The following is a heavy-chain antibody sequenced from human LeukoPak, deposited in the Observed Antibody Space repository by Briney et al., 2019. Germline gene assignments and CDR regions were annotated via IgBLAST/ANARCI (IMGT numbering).Heavy chain of an antibody. J-gene: IGHJ6*03. CDR1: GFTFSSYA. CDR2: ISYDGSNK. Sequence: GGSLRLSCAASGFTFSSYAMSWVRQAPGKGLEWVAVISYDGSNKYYADSVKGRFTISRDNSKNTLYLQMNSLRAEDTAVYYCAGTGDYGDKRPRPYYYYYYMDVWGKGTTVTVSS. V-gene: IGHV3-30-3*01. D-gene: IGHD4-17*01. CDR3: AGTGDYGDKRPRPYYYYYYMDV.